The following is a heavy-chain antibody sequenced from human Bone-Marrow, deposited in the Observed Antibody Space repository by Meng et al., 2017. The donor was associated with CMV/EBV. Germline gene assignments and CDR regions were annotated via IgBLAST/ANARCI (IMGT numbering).Heavy chain of an antibody. Sequence: GESLKISCAASGFTFSSYSMNWVRQAPGKGLEWVSSISSSSSYIYYADSVKGRFTISRDNAKNSLYLQMNSLRAEDTAVYYCARVRSSYDFWSGYHTYYYYYGMDVWGQGTTVTVSS. CDR3: ARVRSSYDFWSGYHTYYYYYGMDV. CDR1: GFTFSSYS. CDR2: ISSSSSYI. D-gene: IGHD3-3*01. J-gene: IGHJ6*02. V-gene: IGHV3-21*01.